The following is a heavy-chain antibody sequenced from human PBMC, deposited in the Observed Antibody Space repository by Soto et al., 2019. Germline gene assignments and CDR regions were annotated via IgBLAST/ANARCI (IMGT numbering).Heavy chain of an antibody. V-gene: IGHV3-13*05. CDR3: ARTDRDFYDLDV. CDR1: GFTFRNYD. Sequence: EVQLVESGGGLVQPGGSLRLSCEASGFTFRNYDMHWVRQGTGKGLEWVSGISAAGDPDYADSVEGRFTISRENAQNSFFLQMNSLRGGDTAVYYCARTDRDFYDLDVWGQGTTVIVSS. J-gene: IGHJ6*02. CDR2: ISAAGDP.